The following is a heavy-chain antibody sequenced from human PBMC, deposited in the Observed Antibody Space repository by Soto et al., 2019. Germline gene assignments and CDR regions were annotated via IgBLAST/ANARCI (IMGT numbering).Heavy chain of an antibody. Sequence: TLSLTCSIYSGSFSGYYWSWIRQPPGKGLEWIGEISQSGNTNYSPSLKSRVSISIDTSKKQFSLNLASVSAADTAVYYCARAPKVSGSSQTRPDFWGQGTLVTVSS. J-gene: IGHJ4*02. V-gene: IGHV4-34*01. D-gene: IGHD6-6*01. CDR2: ISQSGNT. CDR3: ARAPKVSGSSQTRPDF. CDR1: SGSFSGYY.